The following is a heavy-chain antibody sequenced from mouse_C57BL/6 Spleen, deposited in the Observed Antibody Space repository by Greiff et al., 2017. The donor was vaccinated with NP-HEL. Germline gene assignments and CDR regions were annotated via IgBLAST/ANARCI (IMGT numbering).Heavy chain of an antibody. V-gene: IGHV2-3*01. CDR2: ICGDGST. CDR3: AKWVDY. CDR1: GFSFTSYC. J-gene: IGHJ4*01. Sequence: VQGVESGPGLVAPSPCLSITCTVSGFSFTSYCVSWVRQPPGKGLEWLGVICGDGSTNYHSSLISRLGISKDNSKSHVFLKLNSLQTDDTATYYCAKWVDYWGQGTSVTVSS.